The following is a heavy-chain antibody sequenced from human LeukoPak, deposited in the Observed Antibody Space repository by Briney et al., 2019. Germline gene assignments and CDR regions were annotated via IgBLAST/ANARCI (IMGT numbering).Heavy chain of an antibody. CDR2: INHSGST. V-gene: IGHV4-34*01. D-gene: IGHD4-17*01. Sequence: PSETLSLTCAVYGGSFSGYYWSWIRQPPGKGLEWIGEINHSGSTNYNPSLKSRVTISVDTSKNQFSPKLSSVTAADTAVYYCASAGYDYGDLNFDYWGQGTLVTVSS. CDR3: ASAGYDYGDLNFDY. J-gene: IGHJ4*02. CDR1: GGSFSGYY.